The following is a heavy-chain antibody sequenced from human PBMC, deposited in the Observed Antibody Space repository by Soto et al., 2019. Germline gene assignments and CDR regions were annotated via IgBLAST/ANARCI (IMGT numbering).Heavy chain of an antibody. CDR2: ISGSGGSR. CDR1: GFTFSSYA. CDR3: AKGGLRYFDWSFDS. J-gene: IGHJ4*02. D-gene: IGHD3-9*01. V-gene: IGHV3-23*01. Sequence: EVQLLESGGGLVQPGGSLRLSCAASGFTFSSYAMSWVRQAPGRGLEWVSAISGSGGSRYYADSVKGRFTISRDNSKNTLYMELSSVRAEDTAVYYCAKGGLRYFDWSFDSWGQGTLVTVSS.